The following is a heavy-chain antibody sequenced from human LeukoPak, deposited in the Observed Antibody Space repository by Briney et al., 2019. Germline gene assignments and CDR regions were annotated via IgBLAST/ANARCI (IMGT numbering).Heavy chain of an antibody. CDR1: GGSISSGGYS. D-gene: IGHD6-19*01. V-gene: IGHV4-61*08. CDR2: IYYSGST. CDR3: ASLKRLPGQWLVRDYYYMDV. J-gene: IGHJ6*03. Sequence: SETLSLTCAVSGGSISSGGYSWSWIRQPPGKGLEWIGYIYYSGSTNYNPSLKSRVTISVDTSKNQFSLKLSSVTAADTAVYYCASLKRLPGQWLVRDYYYMDVWGKGTTVTVSS.